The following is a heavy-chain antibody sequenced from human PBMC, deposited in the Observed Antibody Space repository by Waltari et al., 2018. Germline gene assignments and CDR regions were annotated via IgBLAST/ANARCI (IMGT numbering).Heavy chain of an antibody. V-gene: IGHV4-34*02. D-gene: IGHD3-22*01. CDR2: INHPGRT. CDR3: ARTTFYFDSDGSYYVYSSDY. CDR1: GGSFSDYY. J-gene: IGHJ4*02. Sequence: QVQLQEWGAGLLKPSETLSLTCAVYGGSFSDYYWTWIRQPPGEGLAWIGEINHPGRTKYNPSLKRRVTMSVDTSKSQFALKLTSVTAADTAMYYCARTTFYFDSDGSYYVYSSDYWGQGALVTVSS.